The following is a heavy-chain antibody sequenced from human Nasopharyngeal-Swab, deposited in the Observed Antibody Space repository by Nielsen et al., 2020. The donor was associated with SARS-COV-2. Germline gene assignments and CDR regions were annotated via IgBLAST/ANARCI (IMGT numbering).Heavy chain of an antibody. J-gene: IGHJ4*02. Sequence: SETLSLTCTVSGGPISNYYWSWTRQPPGKGLEWIGYIYYSGSTSYSPSLKSRVTISVDAFKNQFSLKLSSVTAADTAVYYCASEVKVAIDLAHWGQATLVTVSS. V-gene: IGHV4-59*12. CDR3: ASEVKVAIDLAH. CDR2: IYYSGST. CDR1: GGPISNYY. D-gene: IGHD2-15*01.